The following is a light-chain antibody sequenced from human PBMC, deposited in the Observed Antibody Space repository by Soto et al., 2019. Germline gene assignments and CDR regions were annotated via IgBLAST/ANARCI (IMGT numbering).Light chain of an antibody. J-gene: IGKJ5*01. Sequence: RSRHSLLYSDGNTYLSWLQQRPGQPPRLLIYQVSNRFSGVPDRFSGSGAGTDFTLKISRVEGEDVGVYYCMQATQSGIPFGQGRRLAVK. CDR1: HSLLYSDGNTY. CDR3: MQATQSGIP. V-gene: IGKV2-24*01. CDR2: QVS.